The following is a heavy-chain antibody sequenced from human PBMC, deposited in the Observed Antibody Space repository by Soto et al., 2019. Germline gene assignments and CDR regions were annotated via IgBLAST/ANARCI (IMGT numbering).Heavy chain of an antibody. CDR3: ARDQGITTFGVYSMYYYGMDV. V-gene: IGHV1-58*01. Sequence: SVKVSCKASGFTFTSSAVQWVRQARGQRLEWIGWIVVGSGNTNYAQKFQERVTITRDMSTSTAYMELSSLRSEDTAVYYCARDQGITTFGVYSMYYYGMDVWGQGTTVTVSS. CDR2: IVVGSGNT. D-gene: IGHD3-3*01. CDR1: GFTFTSSA. J-gene: IGHJ6*02.